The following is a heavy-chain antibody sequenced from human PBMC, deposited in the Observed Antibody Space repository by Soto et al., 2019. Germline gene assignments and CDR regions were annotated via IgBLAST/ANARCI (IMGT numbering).Heavy chain of an antibody. CDR1: GDTITSFS. J-gene: IGHJ4*02. D-gene: IGHD1-7*01. V-gene: IGHV4-4*07. Sequence: QVQLQGSGPGLVKPSETLSLTCTVSGDTITSFSWNWIRQSAGKGLEWIGRISTTGNTHYNPSLESRVTMSLDTSKNQFSLKLTSVTAADTAVYYCEGESGENWSYEAYWGQGTLVTVSS. CDR2: ISTTGNT. CDR3: EGESGENWSYEAY.